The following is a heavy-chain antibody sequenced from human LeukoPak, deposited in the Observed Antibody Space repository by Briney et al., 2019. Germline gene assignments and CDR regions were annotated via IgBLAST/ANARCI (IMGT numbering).Heavy chain of an antibody. CDR2: ISSSGNTA. CDR3: ARGNTYYLDTSWWFDP. Sequence: NPGGSLRLSCAASGFTFKTFEMNWVRRAPGKGLEWLSYISSSGNTAYYADSVKGRFTISRDNSKNSLFLQMNSLRAEDTAVYYCARGNTYYLDTSWWFDPWGQGTLVTVSS. CDR1: GFTFKTFE. D-gene: IGHD3-22*01. J-gene: IGHJ5*02. V-gene: IGHV3-48*03.